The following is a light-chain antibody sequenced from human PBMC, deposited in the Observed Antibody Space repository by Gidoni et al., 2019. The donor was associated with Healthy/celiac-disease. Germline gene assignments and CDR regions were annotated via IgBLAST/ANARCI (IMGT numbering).Light chain of an antibody. J-gene: IGKJ1*01. CDR2: GAS. Sequence: EIVLTQSPGTLSLSPGERATLSCRASQSVSSSYLSWYQQKPGQAPRLLIYGASSRATGIPDRCSGRGSGKDFTLNISRLEHEDVAVYYCQQDGSSPRTFXQXTKVEIK. V-gene: IGKV3-20*01. CDR3: QQDGSSPRT. CDR1: QSVSSSY.